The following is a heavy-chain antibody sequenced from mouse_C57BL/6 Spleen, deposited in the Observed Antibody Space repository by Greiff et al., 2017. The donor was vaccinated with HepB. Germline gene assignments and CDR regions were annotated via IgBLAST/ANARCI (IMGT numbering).Heavy chain of an antibody. CDR1: GYTFTSYW. J-gene: IGHJ4*01. V-gene: IGHV1-55*01. CDR2: IYPGSGST. Sequence: QVQLQQSGAELVKPGASVKMSCKASGYTFTSYWITWVKQRPGQGLEWIGDIYPGSGSTNYNEKFKSKATLTVDTSSSTAYMQLSSLTSEDSAVYYCARPYDSYAMDYWGQGTSVTVSS. D-gene: IGHD6-5*01. CDR3: ARPYDSYAMDY.